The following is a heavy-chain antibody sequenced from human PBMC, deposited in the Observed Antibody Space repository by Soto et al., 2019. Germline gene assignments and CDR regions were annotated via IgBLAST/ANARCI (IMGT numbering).Heavy chain of an antibody. J-gene: IGHJ4*02. CDR2: IKQDGSEK. D-gene: IGHD3-22*01. V-gene: IGHV3-7*01. Sequence: EVQLVESGGGLVQPGGSLRLSCAASGFTFSSYWMSWVRQAPGKGLEWVANIKQDGSEKYYVDSVKGRFIISRDNAKNSLYLQMNSLRAEDTAVYYCARDQVHYDSSGMLGYWGQGTLVTVSS. CDR3: ARDQVHYDSSGMLGY. CDR1: GFTFSSYW.